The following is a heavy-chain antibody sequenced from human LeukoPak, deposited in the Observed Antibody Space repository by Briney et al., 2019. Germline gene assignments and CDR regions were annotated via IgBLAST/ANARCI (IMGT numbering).Heavy chain of an antibody. V-gene: IGHV4-4*07. J-gene: IGHJ4*02. Sequence: SETLSLTCTVSGGSISSYYWSWIRQPAGKGLEWIGRIYTSGSTNYNPSLKSRVTISVDTSKNQFSLKLSSVTAADTAVYYCAREASTGYCSSTSCSSFDYWGQGTLVTVSS. CDR1: GGSISSYY. CDR3: AREASTGYCSSTSCSSFDY. D-gene: IGHD2-2*01. CDR2: IYTSGST.